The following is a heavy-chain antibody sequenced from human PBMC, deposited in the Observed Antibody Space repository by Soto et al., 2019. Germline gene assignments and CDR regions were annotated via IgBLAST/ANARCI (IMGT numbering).Heavy chain of an antibody. V-gene: IGHV4-59*01. CDR1: GGSISTYY. CDR2: IYYSGSA. CDR3: ARDDREHPMSLAPYX. J-gene: IGHJ5*02. Sequence: SETLSLTCTVSGGSISTYYWNWIRQPPGKGLESIVDIYYSGSANYSPSLKSRVTISVDTSKNELSLKLTSVTAADTAIYYCARDDREHPMSLAPYXWGQGALVTVSX. D-gene: IGHD1-26*01.